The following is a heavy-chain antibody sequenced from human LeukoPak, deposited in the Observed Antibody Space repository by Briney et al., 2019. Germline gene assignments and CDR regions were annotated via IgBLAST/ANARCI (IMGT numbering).Heavy chain of an antibody. V-gene: IGHV4-39*01. CDR1: GGSISSSSYY. D-gene: IGHD3-10*01. Sequence: SSETLSLTCTVSGGSISSSSYYWGWIRQPPGKGLEWIGSIYYSGSTYYNPSLKSRVTISVDTSKNQFSLKLSSVTAADTAVYYCARAGITMVRGTGFDPWGQGTLVTVSS. CDR3: ARAGITMVRGTGFDP. CDR2: IYYSGST. J-gene: IGHJ5*02.